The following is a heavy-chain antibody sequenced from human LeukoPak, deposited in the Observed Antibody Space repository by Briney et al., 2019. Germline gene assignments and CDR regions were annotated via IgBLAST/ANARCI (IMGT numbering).Heavy chain of an antibody. CDR2: INTNTGNP. CDR1: GYTFTSYA. D-gene: IGHD3-10*01. CDR3: ARDRGTMVRIYYYMDV. V-gene: IGHV7-4-1*02. Sequence: ASVKVSCKASGYTFTSYAMNWVRQVPGQGLEWMGWINTNTGNPTYAQGFTGRFVFSLDTSVSTAYLQISSLKAEDTAVYYCARDRGTMVRIYYYMDVWGKGTTVTVSS. J-gene: IGHJ6*03.